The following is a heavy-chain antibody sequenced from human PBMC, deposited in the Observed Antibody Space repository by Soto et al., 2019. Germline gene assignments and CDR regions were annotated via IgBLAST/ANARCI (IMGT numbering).Heavy chain of an antibody. J-gene: IGHJ4*02. V-gene: IGHV4-39*01. CDR2: IYYSGRT. CDR1: GESISSSSYY. Sequence: SETLSLTCIVSGESISSSSYYWGWIRQPPGQGLEWIGSIYYSGRTYYNPSFKSRVTISIDTSKSQFSLKLSSVTATDTAVYYCARQRTTVVTQAYFDHWGQGALVTVSS. D-gene: IGHD2-21*02. CDR3: ARQRTTVVTQAYFDH.